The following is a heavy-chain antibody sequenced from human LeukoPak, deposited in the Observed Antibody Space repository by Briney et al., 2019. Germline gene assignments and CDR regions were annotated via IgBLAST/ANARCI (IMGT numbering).Heavy chain of an antibody. D-gene: IGHD1-1*01. CDR3: ARSRLGGRGAFDI. CDR2: IWYDGSNK. Sequence: QSGGSLRLSCAASGFTFSSYGMHWVRQAPGKGLEWVAVIWYDGSNKYYADSVKGRFTISRDNSKNTLYLQMNSLRAEDTAVYYCARSRLGGRGAFDIWGQGTVVTVSS. CDR1: GFTFSSYG. J-gene: IGHJ3*02. V-gene: IGHV3-33*08.